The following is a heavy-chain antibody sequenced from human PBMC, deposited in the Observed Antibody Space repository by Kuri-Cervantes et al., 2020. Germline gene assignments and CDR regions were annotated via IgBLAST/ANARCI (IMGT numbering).Heavy chain of an antibody. CDR3: AREFGVATVTTFVDY. J-gene: IGHJ4*02. D-gene: IGHD4-17*01. CDR2: ISSSGTTT. V-gene: IGHV3-11*01. Sequence: GGSLRLSCIASGFMFSSYWMSWIRQAPGKGLEWVSYISSSGTTTYYADSVKGRFTISRDNAKNSLYLQMNSLRAEDTAVYYCAREFGVATVTTFVDYWGQGTLVTVSS. CDR1: GFMFSSYW.